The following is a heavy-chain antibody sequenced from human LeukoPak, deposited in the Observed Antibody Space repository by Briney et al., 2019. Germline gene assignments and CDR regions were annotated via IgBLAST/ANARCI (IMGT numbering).Heavy chain of an antibody. CDR3: ARGTNYYYYGMDV. CDR1: GFTVSSNY. Sequence: GGSLRLSCAASGFTVSSNYMSWVRQAPGKGLEWVSVIYSGGSTYYADSVKGRFTISRDNSKNTLYLQMNSLRAEDTAVYYCARGTNYYYYGMDVWGQGTTVTVSS. J-gene: IGHJ6*02. CDR2: IYSGGST. V-gene: IGHV3-53*01.